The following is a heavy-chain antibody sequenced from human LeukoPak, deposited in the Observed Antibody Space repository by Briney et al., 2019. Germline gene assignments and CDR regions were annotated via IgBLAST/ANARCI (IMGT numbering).Heavy chain of an antibody. CDR3: ARGHLYSSGWHPPGY. J-gene: IGHJ4*02. D-gene: IGHD6-19*01. Sequence: GRSLRLSCAASGFTFSSYAMHWVRQAPGKGLKWVAVISYDGSNKYYADSVKGRYTISRDDSKNTLYLQMNSLRAEDTAVYYCARGHLYSSGWHPPGYWGQGTLVTVSS. CDR2: ISYDGSNK. CDR1: GFTFSSYA. V-gene: IGHV3-30-3*01.